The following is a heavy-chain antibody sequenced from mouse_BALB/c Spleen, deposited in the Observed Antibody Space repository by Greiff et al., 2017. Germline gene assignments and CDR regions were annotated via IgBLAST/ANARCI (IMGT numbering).Heavy chain of an antibody. J-gene: IGHJ3*01. CDR3: AKNYYYGSSWFAY. CDR2: IWSGGST. D-gene: IGHD1-1*01. CDR1: GFSLTSYG. V-gene: IGHV2-5-1*01. Sequence: QVQLQQSGPSLVQPSQSLSITCTVSGFSLTSYGVHWVRQSPGKGLEWLGVIWSGGSTDYNAAFMSRLSITKDNSKSQVFFKMNSLQADDTAIDYCAKNYYYGSSWFAYWGQGTLVTVSA.